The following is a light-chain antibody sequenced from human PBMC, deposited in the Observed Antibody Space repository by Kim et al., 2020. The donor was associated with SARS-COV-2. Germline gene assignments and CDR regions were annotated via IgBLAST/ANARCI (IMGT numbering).Light chain of an antibody. J-gene: IGKJ4*01. V-gene: IGKV3D-11*02. CDR2: DAS. CDR3: QQRSNWLT. Sequence: EIVLTQSPATLSLSPGERATLSCRASQSVSSYLAWYQQKPGQAPRLLIYDASNRATGIPARFSGSGPGTDFTLTISSLEPEDFAVYYCQQRSNWLTFGGGTKVHIK. CDR1: QSVSSY.